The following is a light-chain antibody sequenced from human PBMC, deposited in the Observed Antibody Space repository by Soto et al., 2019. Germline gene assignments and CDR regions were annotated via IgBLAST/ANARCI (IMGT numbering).Light chain of an antibody. Sequence: EIVLTQSPATLSLSPGERATLSCRASQSVSSYLAWYQQKPGQAPRLLIYDASNRATGIPARFSGSGSGTDFTLTINNLEPEDFAVYYCQQRSNWPITFGQGTRLEIK. CDR1: QSVSSY. CDR3: QQRSNWPIT. V-gene: IGKV3-11*01. J-gene: IGKJ5*01. CDR2: DAS.